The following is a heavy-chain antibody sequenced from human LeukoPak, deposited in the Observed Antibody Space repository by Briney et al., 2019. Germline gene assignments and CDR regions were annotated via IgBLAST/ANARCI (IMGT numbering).Heavy chain of an antibody. CDR3: ARAAELRFLEWLLKSYYYYMDV. J-gene: IGHJ6*03. CDR1: GGTFSSYA. D-gene: IGHD3-3*01. Sequence: ASVKVSCKASGGTFSSYAISWVRQAPGQGLEWMGGIIPIFGTANYAQKFQGRVTITTDESTSTAYMELSSLRSEDTAVYYRARAAELRFLEWLLKSYYYYMDVWGKGTTVTVSS. V-gene: IGHV1-69*05. CDR2: IIPIFGTA.